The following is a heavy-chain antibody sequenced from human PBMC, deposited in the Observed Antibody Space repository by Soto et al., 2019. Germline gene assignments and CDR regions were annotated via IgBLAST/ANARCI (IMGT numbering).Heavy chain of an antibody. V-gene: IGHV1-69*13. J-gene: IGHJ4*02. D-gene: IGHD6-19*01. CDR3: ARGGVKAVAGKGNYFDY. CDR1: GGTFSSYS. Sequence: ASVKVSCKASGGTFSSYSISWVQQAHEQGLEWMGGIIPIFGTANYAQKFQGRVTITADESTSTAYMELSSLRSEDTAVYYCARGGVKAVAGKGNYFDYWGQGTLVTVSS. CDR2: IIPIFGTA.